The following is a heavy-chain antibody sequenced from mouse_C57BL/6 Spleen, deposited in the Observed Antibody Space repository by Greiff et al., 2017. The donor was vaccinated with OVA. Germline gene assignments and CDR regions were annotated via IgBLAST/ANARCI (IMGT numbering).Heavy chain of an antibody. J-gene: IGHJ2*01. CDR2: IYPGDGDT. CDR1: GYAFSSSW. CDR3: ARDGNYYFDY. V-gene: IGHV1-82*01. D-gene: IGHD2-1*01. Sequence: QVQLKQSGPELVKPGASVKISCKASGYAFSSSWMNWVKQRPGKGLEWIGRIYPGDGDTNYNGKFKGKATLTADKSSSTAYMQLSSLTFEDSAVYFCARDGNYYFDYWGQGTTLTVSS.